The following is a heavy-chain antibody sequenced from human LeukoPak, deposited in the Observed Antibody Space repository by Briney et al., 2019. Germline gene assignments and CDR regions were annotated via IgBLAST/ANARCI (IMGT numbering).Heavy chain of an antibody. CDR1: GGTFSSYA. Sequence: SVKVSCKASGGTFSSYAISWVRQAPGQGLEWMGRIIPILGIANYAQKFQGRVTITADKSTSTAYMELSSLRSEDTAVYYCATTHCSSTSCYMPYYYYGMDVWGQGTTVTVSS. CDR2: IIPILGIA. J-gene: IGHJ6*02. CDR3: ATTHCSSTSCYMPYYYYGMDV. V-gene: IGHV1-69*04. D-gene: IGHD2-2*02.